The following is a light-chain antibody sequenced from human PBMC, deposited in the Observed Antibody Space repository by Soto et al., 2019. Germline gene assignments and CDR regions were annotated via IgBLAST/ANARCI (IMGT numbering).Light chain of an antibody. V-gene: IGKV1-5*03. J-gene: IGKJ1*01. CDR2: KAS. CDR3: QQYGSSGT. CDR1: QNISTW. Sequence: DIQMTQSPSTLSASVEDRVTITCRASQNISTWLAWYQQKPGTAPKLLIYKASTLKSGVPSRFSGSGSGTDFTLSISSLESEDFAVYYCQQYGSSGTFGQGTKVDIK.